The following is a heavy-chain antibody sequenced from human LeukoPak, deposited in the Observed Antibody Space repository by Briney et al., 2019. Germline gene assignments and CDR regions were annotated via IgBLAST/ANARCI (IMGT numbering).Heavy chain of an antibody. V-gene: IGHV4-59*08. CDR1: GGSISSYY. Sequence: SETLSLTCTVSGGSISSYYWSWIRQPPGKGLEWIGYIYYSGSTNYNPSRKCRVTISVYTSKNHFSLKLSSVTAADAAVYYCARGPTYQPIDFWGQGTLVTVSS. J-gene: IGHJ4*02. CDR2: IYYSGST. D-gene: IGHD2-2*01. CDR3: ARGPTYQPIDF.